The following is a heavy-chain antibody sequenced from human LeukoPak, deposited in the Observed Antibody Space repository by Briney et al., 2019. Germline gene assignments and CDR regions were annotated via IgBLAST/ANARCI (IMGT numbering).Heavy chain of an antibody. CDR3: TRDLMDYDLSTGLHHYYMDV. CDR2: INGDGRNI. Sequence: GGSLRLSCVASGFAFSSYWMHWVRQDPRKGLVWVSRINGDGRNINYADSVRGRFTISRDNAKNTLYLQMNTPRVEDTAVYYCTRDLMDYDLSTGLHHYYMDVWGQGTTVTVSS. V-gene: IGHV3-74*01. D-gene: IGHD3-9*01. J-gene: IGHJ6*02. CDR1: GFAFSSYW.